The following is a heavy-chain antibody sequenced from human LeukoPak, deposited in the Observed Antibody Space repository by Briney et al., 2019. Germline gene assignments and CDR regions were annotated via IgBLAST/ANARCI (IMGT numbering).Heavy chain of an antibody. D-gene: IGHD1-26*01. V-gene: IGHV3-48*01. Sequence: GGSLRLSCAASGFTFSRYSMNWVRQAPGKGLEWVSYISSSSSTIYYADSVKGRFTISRDNAKNSLYLQMNSLRAEDTAVYYCARDIVFSGSYQPDYWGQGTLVTVSS. CDR1: GFTFSRYS. CDR3: ARDIVFSGSYQPDY. CDR2: ISSSSSTI. J-gene: IGHJ4*02.